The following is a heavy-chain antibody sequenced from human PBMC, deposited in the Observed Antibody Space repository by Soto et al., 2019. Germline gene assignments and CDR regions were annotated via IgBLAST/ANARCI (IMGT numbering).Heavy chain of an antibody. J-gene: IGHJ6*02. CDR3: ARLCEGVLHYYGMEV. CDR1: GGSISSSNW. D-gene: IGHD3-16*01. V-gene: IGHV4-4*02. Sequence: KPSETLSLTCAVSGGSISSSNWCIWVRQPPGKGLEWIGEIYHSGSTNYNPSLKSRVTISVDKSKNQFSMKLSSVTAADTAVYYCARLCEGVLHYYGMEVSGQGTTLTVSS. CDR2: IYHSGST.